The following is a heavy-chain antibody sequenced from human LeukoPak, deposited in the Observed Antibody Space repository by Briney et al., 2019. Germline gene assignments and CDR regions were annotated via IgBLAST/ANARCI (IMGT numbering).Heavy chain of an antibody. J-gene: IGHJ3*02. V-gene: IGHV4-39*02. CDR1: GASISRNTYY. D-gene: IGHD3-22*01. Sequence: SETLSLTCSVSGASISRNTYYWGLIRQSPGKGLEWIGTFYYTGSTYYNPSLKSRITISVDTSKNHFSLKLSSVTAADTAVYYCARANYYDSSGYYYNAFDIWGQGTMVSVSS. CDR3: ARANYYDSSGYYYNAFDI. CDR2: FYYTGST.